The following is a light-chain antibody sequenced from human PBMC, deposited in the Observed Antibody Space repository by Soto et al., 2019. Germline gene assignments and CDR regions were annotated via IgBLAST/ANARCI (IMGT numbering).Light chain of an antibody. CDR3: QQYNNWLKLT. V-gene: IGKV3-15*01. CDR1: QSISSN. CDR2: DAS. J-gene: IGKJ1*01. Sequence: EIVMTQSPATLSVSPGERATLSCRASQSISSNLAWYQQKPGQGPRLLIYDASTRATGIPARFSGSGSGTDFTLTISSLQSEDFAVYYCQQYNNWLKLTFGQGTKVEIK.